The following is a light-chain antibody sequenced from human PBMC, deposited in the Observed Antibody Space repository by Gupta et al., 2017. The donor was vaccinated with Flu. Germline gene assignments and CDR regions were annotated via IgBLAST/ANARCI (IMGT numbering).Light chain of an antibody. Sequence: QSALTQPASVSGSPGPSIHISCTGTSSDVGRYNYVSWYQQHPGKAPKLMIYEVTKRPAGVSNRFSASKSRNTASLTISGLQAEDEADYYCNSDTTSSTWVFGGGTRLTVL. CDR2: EVT. J-gene: IGLJ3*02. CDR1: SSDVGRYNY. V-gene: IGLV2-14*01. CDR3: NSDTTSSTWV.